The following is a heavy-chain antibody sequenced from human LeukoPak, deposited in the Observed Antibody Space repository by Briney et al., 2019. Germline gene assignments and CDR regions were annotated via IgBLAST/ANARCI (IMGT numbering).Heavy chain of an antibody. CDR1: EYTFIGHY. J-gene: IGHJ5*02. V-gene: IGHV1-2*02. CDR2: ITPYSGVT. CDR3: ARDHIDDSSTPAPGTAGFDP. Sequence: ASLKLSCKASEYTFIGHYIHWMRKAPGHGLDTVTCITPYSGVTNYADNVQGRVTLTRDTSSSTAYMELTSLRSHDTAVYSCARDHIDDSSTPAPGTAGFDPWGQGTLVTVSS. D-gene: IGHD6-13*01.